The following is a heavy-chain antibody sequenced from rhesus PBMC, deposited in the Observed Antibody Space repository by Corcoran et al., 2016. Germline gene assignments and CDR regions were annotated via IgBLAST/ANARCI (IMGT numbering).Heavy chain of an antibody. Sequence: QLQLQESGPGLVKPSETLSLTCAVSGYSISSGYGWSWIRQPPGKGLEWIGYISYSGSTSYNPSLKSRVTISREPSKNQFSLKLSSVTAADTAVYYCARRYGSWGFDYWGQGVLVTVSS. CDR1: GYSISSGYG. D-gene: IGHD6-25*01. CDR2: ISYSGST. V-gene: IGHV4-122*02. CDR3: ARRYGSWGFDY. J-gene: IGHJ4*01.